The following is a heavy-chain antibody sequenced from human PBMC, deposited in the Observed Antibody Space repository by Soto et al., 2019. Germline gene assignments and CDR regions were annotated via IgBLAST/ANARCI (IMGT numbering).Heavy chain of an antibody. CDR2: TYYRSKWYN. V-gene: IGHV6-1*01. J-gene: IGHJ5*02. CDR3: ARDRDTAADGRPEIPVKWFDP. D-gene: IGHD6-13*01. Sequence: SPTLSLTCAISGDSVSSNSAAWNWIRQSPSRGLEWLGRTYYRSKWYNDYAVSVKSRITINPDTSKNQFSLQLNSVTPEDTAVYYCARDRDTAADGRPEIPVKWFDPWGEVTPVPVSS. CDR1: GDSVSSNSAA.